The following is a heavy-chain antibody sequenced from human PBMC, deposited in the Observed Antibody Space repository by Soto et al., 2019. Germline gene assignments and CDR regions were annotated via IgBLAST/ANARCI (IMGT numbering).Heavy chain of an antibody. Sequence: ESGGGVVQPGRSLRLSCAASGFTFSSYGMHWVRQAPGKGLEWVAVIWYDGSNKYYADSVKGRFTISRDNSKNTLYLQMNSLRAEDTAVYYCAREGSDYIWGSYPYFDYWGQGTLVTVSS. CDR2: IWYDGSNK. D-gene: IGHD3-16*01. CDR3: AREGSDYIWGSYPYFDY. CDR1: GFTFSSYG. V-gene: IGHV3-33*01. J-gene: IGHJ4*02.